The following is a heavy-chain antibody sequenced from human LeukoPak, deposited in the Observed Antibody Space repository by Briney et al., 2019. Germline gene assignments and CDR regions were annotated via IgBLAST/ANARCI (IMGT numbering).Heavy chain of an antibody. Sequence: PSETLSLTCTVSGGSISSGDYCWSWIRQPPGKGLEWIGYIYYSGSTYYNPSLKSRVTISVDTSKNQFSLKLSSVPAADTAVYYCARNPLGYCSGGSCYGVVAFDIWGQGTMVTVSS. CDR2: IYYSGST. CDR1: GGSISSGDYC. CDR3: ARNPLGYCSGGSCYGVVAFDI. V-gene: IGHV4-30-4*02. D-gene: IGHD2-15*01. J-gene: IGHJ3*02.